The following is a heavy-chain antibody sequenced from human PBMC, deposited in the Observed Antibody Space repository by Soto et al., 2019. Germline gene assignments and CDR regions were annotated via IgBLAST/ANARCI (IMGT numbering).Heavy chain of an antibody. J-gene: IGHJ6*02. V-gene: IGHV1-69*01. D-gene: IGHD1-1*01. CDR1: GDKFSTYA. CDR2: IITFFGAA. Sequence: QVQLVQSGAEVRKPGSSLRVACRASGDKFSTYAINWVRQVPGQGLEWLGGIITFFGAAMYAQKFQGRVTMTADESATTAYTELSSLRSEDTAVYYCARGGKERFRGSGIDVWGQGTTVTVSS. CDR3: ARGGKERFRGSGIDV.